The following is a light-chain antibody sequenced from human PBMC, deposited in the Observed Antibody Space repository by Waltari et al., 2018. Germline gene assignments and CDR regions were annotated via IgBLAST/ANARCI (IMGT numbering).Light chain of an antibody. CDR2: EVS. V-gene: IGLV2-14*01. CDR1: SSDVGGYNH. CDR3: SSYTSSSIPYV. Sequence: QSALTQAASVSGSPGQSITIPCTGTSSDVGGYNHVPWYQHHPGKAPKLIISEVSNRPSGVSYRFSGSKSGNTASLTISGLQAEDEADYYCSSYTSSSIPYVFGTGTKVTVL. J-gene: IGLJ1*01.